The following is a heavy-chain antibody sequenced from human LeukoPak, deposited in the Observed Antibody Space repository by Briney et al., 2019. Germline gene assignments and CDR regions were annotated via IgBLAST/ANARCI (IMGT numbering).Heavy chain of an antibody. J-gene: IGHJ5*02. V-gene: IGHV1-2*02. CDR2: INPNSGGT. CDR1: GYTFTSYG. D-gene: IGHD6-13*01. CDR3: ARERTLTYGAAAGTTCNWFDP. Sequence: ASVKVSCKASGYTFTSYGISWVRQAPGQGLEWMGWINPNSGGTNYAQKFQGRVTMNRDTSISTAYMELSRLRSDDTAVYYCARERTLTYGAAAGTTCNWFDPWGQGTLVTVSS.